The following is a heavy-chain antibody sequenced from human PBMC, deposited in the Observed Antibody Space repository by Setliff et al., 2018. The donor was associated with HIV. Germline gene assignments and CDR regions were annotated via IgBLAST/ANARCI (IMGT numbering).Heavy chain of an antibody. J-gene: IGHJ4*02. CDR2: IYYSGST. D-gene: IGHD5-18*01. Sequence: PSETLSLTCTVSGGSISSHYWSWIRQPPGKGLEWIGYIYYSGSTNYNPSLKSRVTISVDTSKTQVSLRLSSVTAAETAVYFCARAPGYSYSFYFDSWGQGTLVTAPQ. CDR3: ARAPGYSYSFYFDS. CDR1: GGSISSHY. V-gene: IGHV4-59*11.